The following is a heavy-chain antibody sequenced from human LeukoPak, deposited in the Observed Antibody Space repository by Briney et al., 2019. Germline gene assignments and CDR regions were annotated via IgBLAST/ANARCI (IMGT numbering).Heavy chain of an antibody. CDR1: GFTFSDYS. CDR2: ISSGGISI. V-gene: IGHV3-11*01. D-gene: IGHD3-10*01. CDR3: ARARDYYGAGDN. J-gene: IGHJ4*02. Sequence: PGGSLRLSCAASGFTFSDYSMSWLRQAPGKGLEWVSYISSGGISIYYADSVKGRFTISRDNAKNSLYLQMNSLRAEDTAVYYCARARDYYGAGDNWGQGTLVTVSS.